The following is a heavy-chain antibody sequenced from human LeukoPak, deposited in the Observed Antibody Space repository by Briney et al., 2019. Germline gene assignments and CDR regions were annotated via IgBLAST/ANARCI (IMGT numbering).Heavy chain of an antibody. V-gene: IGHV3-7*01. D-gene: IGHD5-12*01. J-gene: IGHJ4*02. CDR1: GFSDFTFSMSW. CDR2: IRYDGGQT. CDR3: ARDRDTGSDRELDY. Sequence: GGSLRLSCVVSGFSDFTFSMSWTNWVRQAPGKGLEWVANIRYDGGQTFYVDSVKGRFTIARDNAKNSLYLQMDSLRAEDTAVYYCARDRDTGSDRELDYWGQGTLVTVSS.